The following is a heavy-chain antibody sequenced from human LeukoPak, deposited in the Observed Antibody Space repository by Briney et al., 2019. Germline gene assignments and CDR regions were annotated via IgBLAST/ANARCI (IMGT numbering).Heavy chain of an antibody. CDR2: VYYTGTT. Sequence: SETLSLTCTFSGGSIRRENYFWGWIRQSPGKGLEWIGNVYYTGTTYYNPSLKSRVIISVDTSMNQFSLKLSSVTAADTSVYYCARLYSFDWLPHGAFDIWGQGTVDTVSS. CDR1: GGSIRRENYF. D-gene: IGHD3-9*01. V-gene: IGHV4-39*01. J-gene: IGHJ3*02. CDR3: ARLYSFDWLPHGAFDI.